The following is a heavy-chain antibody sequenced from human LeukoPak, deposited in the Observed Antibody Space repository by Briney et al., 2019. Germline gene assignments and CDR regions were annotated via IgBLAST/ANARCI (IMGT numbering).Heavy chain of an antibody. V-gene: IGHV3-20*04. Sequence: GGSLRLSCAASGFTFDDYGMSWVRHAPGKGLEWVSGINWNGGSTGYADSVKGRFTISRDNAKNSLYLQMNSLRAEDTALYYCASGSWDSSGYYGGYYYMDVWGKGTTVTVSS. CDR1: GFTFDDYG. CDR3: ASGSWDSSGYYGGYYYMDV. J-gene: IGHJ6*03. D-gene: IGHD3-22*01. CDR2: INWNGGST.